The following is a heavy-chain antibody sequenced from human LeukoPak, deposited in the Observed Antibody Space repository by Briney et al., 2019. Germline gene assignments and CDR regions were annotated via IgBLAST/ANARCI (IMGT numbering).Heavy chain of an antibody. D-gene: IGHD6-6*01. Sequence: PSETLSLTCTVSGGSISSGSYYGSWIRQPAGTGLEWIGRIYTSGSTNYNPSLKSRVTISVDTSKNQFSLKLSSVTAADTAVYYCARAQIAARRYVDYWGQGTLVTVSS. CDR1: GGSISSGSYY. CDR2: IYTSGST. V-gene: IGHV4-61*02. J-gene: IGHJ4*02. CDR3: ARAQIAARRYVDY.